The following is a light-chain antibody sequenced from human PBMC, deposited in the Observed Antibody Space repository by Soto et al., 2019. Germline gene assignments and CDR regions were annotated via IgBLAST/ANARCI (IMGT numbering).Light chain of an antibody. Sequence: DIQMTQSPSTLSASVGDRVTITCRASQSISSWLAWYQQKPGKAPNLLIYKASSLESGVPSRFSGSGSGTEFTLTISSLQPDDFATYSCQQYNRNPYTFGQGTEVEI. J-gene: IGKJ2*01. V-gene: IGKV1-5*03. CDR3: QQYNRNPYT. CDR1: QSISSW. CDR2: KAS.